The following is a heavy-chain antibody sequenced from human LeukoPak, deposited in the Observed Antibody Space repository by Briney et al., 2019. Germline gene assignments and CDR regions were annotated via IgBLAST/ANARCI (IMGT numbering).Heavy chain of an antibody. V-gene: IGHV3-53*01. J-gene: IGHJ4*02. CDR2: IYSGGST. D-gene: IGHD2-15*01. Sequence: GGSLRLSCAASGFTVSSNYMSWVRQAPGKGLEWVSVIYSGGSTYYADSVKGRFTISRDNSKNTLYLQMNSLRAEDTAMYYCARAMGRHPVYYFDYWGQGTLVTVSS. CDR3: ARAMGRHPVYYFDY. CDR1: GFTVSSNY.